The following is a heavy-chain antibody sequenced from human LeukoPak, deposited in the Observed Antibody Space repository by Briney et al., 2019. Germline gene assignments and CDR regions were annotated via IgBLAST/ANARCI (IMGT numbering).Heavy chain of an antibody. V-gene: IGHV4-61*02. J-gene: IGHJ4*02. CDR2: IQTSGRV. Sequence: SETLSLTCSVSGGSVTSGPNYWNWLRRPAGKGLEWIGRIQTSGRVNYNPSLQSRVTLYLDTPKNLVSLQLTSVTAADTAVYYCARDRGNGDCGDYFDSWGQGTQVTVSS. D-gene: IGHD2-21*02. CDR3: ARDRGNGDCGDYFDS. CDR1: GGSVTSGPNY.